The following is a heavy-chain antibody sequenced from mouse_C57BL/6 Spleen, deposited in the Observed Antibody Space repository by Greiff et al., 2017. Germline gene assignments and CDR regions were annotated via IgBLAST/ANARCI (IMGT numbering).Heavy chain of an antibody. Sequence: QVQLQQSGAELARPGASVKLSCKASGYTFTSYGISWVKQSTGQGLEWIGEIYPRSGNTYYNEKLKDKATLTADKSSSTAYMELRSLTSEDSAVYFCARSYGSSYSAMDYWGQGTSVTVSS. CDR2: IYPRSGNT. D-gene: IGHD1-1*01. V-gene: IGHV1-81*01. CDR1: GYTFTSYG. CDR3: ARSYGSSYSAMDY. J-gene: IGHJ4*01.